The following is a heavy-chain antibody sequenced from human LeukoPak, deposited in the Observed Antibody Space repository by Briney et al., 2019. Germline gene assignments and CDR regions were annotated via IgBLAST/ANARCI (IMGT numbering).Heavy chain of an antibody. D-gene: IGHD3-10*01. CDR2: IYSGGGT. CDR1: GFTVSSNY. J-gene: IGHJ3*02. V-gene: IGHV3-53*01. CDR3: AKGGWWYSYGPGDAFDI. Sequence: PGGSLRLSCAVSGFTVSSNYMSWVRQAPGKGLEWVSVIYSGGGTYYADSVKGRFTISRDNSKNTLYLQMNSLRADDTAVYYCAKGGWWYSYGPGDAFDIWGQGTMVTVSS.